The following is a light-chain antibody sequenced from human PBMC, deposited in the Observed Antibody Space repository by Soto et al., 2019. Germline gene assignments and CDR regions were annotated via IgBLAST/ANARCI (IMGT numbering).Light chain of an antibody. CDR3: QQYDNLPCT. V-gene: IGKV1-33*01. CDR2: DAS. Sequence: DILMTQSPSSLSASVGDRVTITCQASQDISNYLNWYQQKPGKAPKLLIYDASNLETGVPSRFSGSGSGTDFTFTISSLQPEDIATYYCQQYDNLPCTFGPWTKVDIK. CDR1: QDISNY. J-gene: IGKJ3*01.